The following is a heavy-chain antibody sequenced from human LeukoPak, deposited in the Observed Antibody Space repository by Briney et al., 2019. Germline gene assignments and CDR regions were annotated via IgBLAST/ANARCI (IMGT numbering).Heavy chain of an antibody. Sequence: GGSLRLSCAASGFTFSSYWMHWVRQAPGKGLVWVSRINSDGSSTSYADSVKGRFTISRDNAKNSLYLQVNSLRAEDTAVYYCARPTIAAAGNFEYWGQGTLVTVSS. CDR3: ARPTIAAAGNFEY. CDR2: INSDGSST. J-gene: IGHJ4*02. D-gene: IGHD6-13*01. V-gene: IGHV3-74*01. CDR1: GFTFSSYW.